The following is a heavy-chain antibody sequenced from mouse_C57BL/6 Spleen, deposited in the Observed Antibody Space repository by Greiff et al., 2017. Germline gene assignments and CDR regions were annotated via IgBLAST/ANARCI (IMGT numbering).Heavy chain of an antibody. CDR3: ARERGYSWGFDV. Sequence: QVQLQQPGAELVKPGASVKLSCKASGYTFTSYWMHWVKQRPGQGLEWIGMIHPYSGSTNYNEKFKSKATLTVDKSSSTAYMQLSSLTSEDSAVYYCARERGYSWGFDVWGTGTTVTVSS. V-gene: IGHV1-64*01. J-gene: IGHJ1*03. CDR2: IHPYSGST. CDR1: GYTFTSYW. D-gene: IGHD2-3*01.